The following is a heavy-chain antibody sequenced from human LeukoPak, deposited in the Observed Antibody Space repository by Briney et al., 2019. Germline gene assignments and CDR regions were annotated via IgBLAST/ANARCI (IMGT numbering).Heavy chain of an antibody. J-gene: IGHJ4*02. CDR3: ARDRRDGYNYFYFDY. Sequence: SETLSLTCAVSGGSISSGGYYWSRIRQHPGKGLEWIGYIYYSGSTYYNPSLKSRVTISVDTSKNQLSLKLSSVTAADTAVYYCARDRRDGYNYFYFDYWGQGTLVTVSS. CDR1: GGSISSGGYY. D-gene: IGHD5-24*01. V-gene: IGHV4-31*11. CDR2: IYYSGST.